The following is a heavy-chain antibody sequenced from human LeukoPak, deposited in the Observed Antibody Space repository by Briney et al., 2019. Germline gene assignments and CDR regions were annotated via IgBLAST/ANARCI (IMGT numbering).Heavy chain of an antibody. J-gene: IGHJ4*02. D-gene: IGHD5-18*01. V-gene: IGHV3-11*04. Sequence: PGGSLRLSCVASGFTFSNYYMGWIRQAPGKGLEWVSYISGSGNTIHYADSVKGRFTISRDNAKNSLFLQMNSLRAEDTAVYYCAKDRSRDRGYSYGYLDYWGQGTLVTVSS. CDR1: GFTFSNYY. CDR3: AKDRSRDRGYSYGYLDY. CDR2: ISGSGNTI.